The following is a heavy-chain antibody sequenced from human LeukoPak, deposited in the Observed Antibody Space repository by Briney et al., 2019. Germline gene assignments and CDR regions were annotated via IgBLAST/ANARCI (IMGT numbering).Heavy chain of an antibody. Sequence: GGSLRLSCAASGFTFSNYWMHWVRQAPGKGPVWVSRIKSDGSSTRFADSVQGRFTISRDNGKNTVYLQMNSLRAEDTAVYYCARGGDTSNWYSGYFDYWGQGALVTVSS. CDR1: GFTFSNYW. CDR3: ARGGDTSNWYSGYFDY. D-gene: IGHD6-13*01. V-gene: IGHV3-74*01. J-gene: IGHJ4*02. CDR2: IKSDGSST.